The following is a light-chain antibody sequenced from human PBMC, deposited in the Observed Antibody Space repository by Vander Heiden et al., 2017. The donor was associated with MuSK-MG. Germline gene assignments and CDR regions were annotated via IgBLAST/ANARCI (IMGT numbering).Light chain of an antibody. CDR3: FSPDSSGDQRV. CDR2: KDN. J-gene: IGLJ3*02. CDR1: ALPKKY. V-gene: IGLV3-10*01. Sequence: SYELTQPPSVSVSPGQTARITCSGDALPKKYAYWSQQRSGQAPVLVIYKDNKRTSGIAERFSGSSSGTMATLTISGAEVGDEADYYCFSPDSSGDQRVFGGGTKLTVL.